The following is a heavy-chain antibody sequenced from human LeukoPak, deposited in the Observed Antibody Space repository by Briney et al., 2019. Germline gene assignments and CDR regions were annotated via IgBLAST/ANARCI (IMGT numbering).Heavy chain of an antibody. J-gene: IGHJ5*02. Sequence: ASVKVSCKASGGTFISYAISWVRQAPGQGLEWMGGIIPIFGTANYAQKFQGRVTITADESTSTAYMELSSLRSEDTAVYYCARWGRGCSSTSCYKDTWFDPWGQGTLVTVSS. CDR1: GGTFISYA. D-gene: IGHD2-2*01. CDR2: IIPIFGTA. CDR3: ARWGRGCSSTSCYKDTWFDP. V-gene: IGHV1-69*01.